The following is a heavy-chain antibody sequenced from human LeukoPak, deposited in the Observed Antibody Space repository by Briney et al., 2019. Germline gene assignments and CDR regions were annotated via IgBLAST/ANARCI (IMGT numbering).Heavy chain of an antibody. V-gene: IGHV1-18*01. J-gene: IGHJ4*02. CDR1: GYTFTSYG. D-gene: IGHD3-10*01. CDR3: AKDLYYGSGSYYPDY. Sequence: ASVKVSCKASGYTFTSYGISWVRQAPGQGLEWMGWISAYNGNPNYAQKLQGRVTMTTDTSTSTAYMELRSLRSDDTAVYYCAKDLYYGSGSYYPDYWGQGTLVTVSS. CDR2: ISAYNGNP.